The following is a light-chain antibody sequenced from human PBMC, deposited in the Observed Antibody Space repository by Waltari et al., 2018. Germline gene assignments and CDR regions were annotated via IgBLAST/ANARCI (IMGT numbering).Light chain of an antibody. J-gene: IGLJ1*01. CDR1: SSTIGTNT. V-gene: IGLV1-44*01. Sequence: QSVLTQPSSASGTPGQRVTISCSGSSSTIGTNTVNWYRHPPGTAPKVLIYSDNQRHSGVPNRFSGSKSGTSASLAIVGLQSEDEADYFCVAWDDSLNAYVFGTGTKVTVL. CDR2: SDN. CDR3: VAWDDSLNAYV.